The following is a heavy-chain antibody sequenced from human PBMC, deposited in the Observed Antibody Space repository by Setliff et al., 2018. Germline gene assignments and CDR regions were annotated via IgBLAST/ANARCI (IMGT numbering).Heavy chain of an antibody. CDR3: ARDTSGRDALDV. D-gene: IGHD3-10*01. CDR1: GGTFSSYA. CDR2: IIPIFGTA. Sequence: SVKVSCKASGGTFSSYAISWVRQAPGQGLEWMGGIIPIFGTANYAQKFQGRVTITADESTSTAYMELSSLRSEDTAVYYCARDTSGRDALDVWGQGTTVTVSS. V-gene: IGHV1-69*13. J-gene: IGHJ3*01.